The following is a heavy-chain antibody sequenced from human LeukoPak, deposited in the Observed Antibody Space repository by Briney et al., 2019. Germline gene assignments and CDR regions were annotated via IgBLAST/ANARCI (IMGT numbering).Heavy chain of an antibody. Sequence: GGSLRLSCAASGFTFSSYAMSWVRQAPGKGLEWVSLISGSGGTTHYADSVKGRFTISRDNSNNTLFLHLNSLRGEDTAVYYCTRNSGWYGLSWGQGTLVTVSS. J-gene: IGHJ1*01. CDR2: ISGSGGTT. D-gene: IGHD6-19*01. V-gene: IGHV3-23*01. CDR3: TRNSGWYGLS. CDR1: GFTFSSYA.